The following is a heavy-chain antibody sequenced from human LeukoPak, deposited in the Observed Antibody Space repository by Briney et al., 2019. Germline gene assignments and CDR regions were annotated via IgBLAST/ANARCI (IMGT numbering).Heavy chain of an antibody. J-gene: IGHJ4*02. V-gene: IGHV1-2*02. CDR3: ASPVDYGDYFRLDY. CDR1: GYTLTELS. CDR2: INPNSGGT. Sequence: ASVKVSCKVSGYTLTELSMHWVRQAPGQGLEWMGWINPNSGGTNYAQKFQGRVTMTRDTSISTAYMELSRLRSDDTAVYYCASPVDYGDYFRLDYWGQGTLVTVSS. D-gene: IGHD4-17*01.